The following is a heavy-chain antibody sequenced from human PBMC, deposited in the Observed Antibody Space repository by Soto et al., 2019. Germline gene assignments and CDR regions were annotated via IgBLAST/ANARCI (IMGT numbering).Heavy chain of an antibody. CDR1: GFTFSSYG. J-gene: IGHJ6*02. CDR2: IWYDGSNK. D-gene: IGHD3-10*01. Sequence: PGGSLRLSCAASGFTFSSYGMHWVRQAPGKGLEWVAVIWYDGSNKYYADSVKGRFTISRDNSKNTLYLQMNSLRAEDTAVYYCAREMGYGELYYYYYGMDVWGQGTTVTVSS. V-gene: IGHV3-33*01. CDR3: AREMGYGELYYYYYGMDV.